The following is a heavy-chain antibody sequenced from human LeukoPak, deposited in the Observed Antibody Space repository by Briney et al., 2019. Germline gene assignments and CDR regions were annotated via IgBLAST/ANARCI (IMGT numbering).Heavy chain of an antibody. Sequence: QSGGSLRLSCAASGFTFSTYAMSWVRQAPGEGLEWVSGISGSGVTTYYTDSVKGRFTISRDNAKNTLYLQIDTMRAEDTAVYYCAKGATTRSTVITYYFDNWGQGTLVTVSS. CDR3: AKGATTRSTVITYYFDN. D-gene: IGHD4-17*01. J-gene: IGHJ4*02. CDR1: GFTFSTYA. V-gene: IGHV3-23*01. CDR2: ISGSGVTT.